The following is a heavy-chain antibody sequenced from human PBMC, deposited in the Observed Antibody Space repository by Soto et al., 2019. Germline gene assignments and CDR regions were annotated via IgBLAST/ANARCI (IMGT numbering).Heavy chain of an antibody. J-gene: IGHJ4*02. CDR3: AREGSSWYYFDY. V-gene: IGHV4-4*02. D-gene: IGHD6-13*01. CDR2: IYHSGST. CDR1: SGSISSSNW. Sequence: SETLSLTCAVSSGSISSSNWWSWVRQPPGKRLEWIGEIYHSGSTNYNPTLKSRVTISVDKSKNQFSLKLSSVTAADTAVSYWAREGSSWYYFDYGGQGTRVTVSS.